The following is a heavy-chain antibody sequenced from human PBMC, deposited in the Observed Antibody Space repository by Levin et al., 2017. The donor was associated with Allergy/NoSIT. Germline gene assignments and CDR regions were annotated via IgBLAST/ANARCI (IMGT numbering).Heavy chain of an antibody. J-gene: IGHJ4*02. Sequence: GESLKISCKASGYTFTSYYMHWVRQAPGQGLEWMGIINPSGGSTSYAQKFQGRVTMTRDTSTSTVYMELSSLRSEDTAVYYCARLGGGWLQLRRIYYFDYWGQGTLVTVSS. D-gene: IGHD5-24*01. V-gene: IGHV1-46*01. CDR2: INPSGGST. CDR3: ARLGGGWLQLRRIYYFDY. CDR1: GYTFTSYY.